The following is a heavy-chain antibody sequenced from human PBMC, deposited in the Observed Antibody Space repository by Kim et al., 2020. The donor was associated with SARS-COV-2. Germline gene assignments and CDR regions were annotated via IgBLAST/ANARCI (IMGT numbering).Heavy chain of an antibody. CDR2: ISWNSGSI. V-gene: IGHV3-9*01. J-gene: IGHJ4*02. CDR1: GFTFDDYA. D-gene: IGHD3-9*01. Sequence: GGSLRLSCAASGFTFDDYAMHWVRQAPGKGLEWVSGISWNSGSIGYADSVKGRFTISRDNAKNSLYLQMNSLRAVDTALHYCAKDMGAILIGLFDYWGQG. CDR3: AKDMGAILIGLFDY.